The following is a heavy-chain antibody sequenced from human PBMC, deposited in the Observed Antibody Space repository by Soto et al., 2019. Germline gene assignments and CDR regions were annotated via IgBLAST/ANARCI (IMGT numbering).Heavy chain of an antibody. CDR2: IWYDGSNK. V-gene: IGHV3-33*01. CDR3: ARVTVDTAMAPDY. J-gene: IGHJ4*02. Sequence: QVQLVESGGGVVQPGRSLRLSCAASGFTFSSYGMHWVRQAPGKGLEWVAVIWYDGSNKYYADSVKGRFTISRDNSKNTLYLQMNSLRAEDTAVYYCARVTVDTAMAPDYWGQGTLVTVSS. CDR1: GFTFSSYG. D-gene: IGHD5-18*01.